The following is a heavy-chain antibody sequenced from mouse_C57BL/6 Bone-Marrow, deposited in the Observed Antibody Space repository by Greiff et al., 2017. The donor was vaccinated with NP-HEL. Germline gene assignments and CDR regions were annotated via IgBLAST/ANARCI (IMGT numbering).Heavy chain of an antibody. Sequence: EVQLQQSGPVLVKPGASVKMSCKASGYTFTDYYMNWVKQSHGKSLEWIGVINPYNGGTSYNQKFKGKATLTVDKSSSTAYMELNSLTSEDSAVYYCARDYYGSRTRYFDVWGTGTTVTVSS. CDR3: ARDYYGSRTRYFDV. J-gene: IGHJ1*03. D-gene: IGHD1-1*01. V-gene: IGHV1-19*01. CDR1: GYTFTDYY. CDR2: INPYNGGT.